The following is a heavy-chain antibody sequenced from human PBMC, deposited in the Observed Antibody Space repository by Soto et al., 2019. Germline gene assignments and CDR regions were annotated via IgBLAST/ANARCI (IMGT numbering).Heavy chain of an antibody. CDR3: AHTLGIAGPPDY. CDR2: IYWDDGK. Sequence: QITVKASGPTLVKPTPTLTLTCTFSGFSLTTSGVGVGWIRQPPGQALEWLAVIYWDDGKRYSPSLKSTLTIYKDTNKHQVVLTMTNVDPVDTATYSCAHTLGIAGPPDYWGQGTLVTVSS. D-gene: IGHD2-15*01. J-gene: IGHJ4*02. CDR1: GFSLTTSGVG. V-gene: IGHV2-5*02.